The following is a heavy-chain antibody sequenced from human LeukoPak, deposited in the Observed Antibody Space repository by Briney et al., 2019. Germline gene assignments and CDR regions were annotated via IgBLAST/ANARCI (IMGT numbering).Heavy chain of an antibody. J-gene: IGHJ3*02. CDR1: GFTFSSYA. CDR3: AKDRFIWFGDNSIDAFDI. Sequence: GGSLRLSCAASGFTFSSYAMSWVRQAPGKGLEWVSAISGSGGSTYYADSVKGRFTISRDNSKNTLYLQMNSLRAEDTAVYYCAKDRFIWFGDNSIDAFDIWGQGTMVTVSS. V-gene: IGHV3-23*01. D-gene: IGHD3-10*01. CDR2: ISGSGGST.